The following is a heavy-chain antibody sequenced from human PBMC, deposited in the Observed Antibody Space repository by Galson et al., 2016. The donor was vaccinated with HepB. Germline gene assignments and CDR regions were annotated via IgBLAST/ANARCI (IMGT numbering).Heavy chain of an antibody. D-gene: IGHD2-2*01. Sequence: SETLSLTCTVSGGSVSSYYWSWIRQPPGKGLEWIGYIYNSGSTNYNPSLKSRVTMSVDTSKNQLSLRLSSVTAADTAVYYRARSLVIPTAIRYWGQGTLVTVSS. V-gene: IGHV4-59*02. J-gene: IGHJ4*02. CDR1: GGSVSSYY. CDR2: IYNSGST. CDR3: ARSLVIPTAIRY.